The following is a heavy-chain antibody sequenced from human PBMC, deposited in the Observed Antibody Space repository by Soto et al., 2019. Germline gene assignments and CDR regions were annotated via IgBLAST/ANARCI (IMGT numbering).Heavy chain of an antibody. D-gene: IGHD1-26*01. CDR3: ARRASR. Sequence: EVQLVESGGGLIQPGGSLRLSCAASGFIFSSSEMYWVRQAPGKGLEWVSYIHPSGQPIFYADSVKGRFTISRDNAKNSLYLQMSSLRAEDSAVYSCARRASRWGQGTMVTVSS. CDR2: IHPSGQPI. CDR1: GFIFSSSE. V-gene: IGHV3-48*03. J-gene: IGHJ3*01.